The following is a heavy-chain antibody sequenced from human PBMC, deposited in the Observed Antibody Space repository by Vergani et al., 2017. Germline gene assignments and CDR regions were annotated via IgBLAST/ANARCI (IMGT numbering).Heavy chain of an antibody. J-gene: IGHJ6*02. D-gene: IGHD3-10*01. CDR2: ISSNGGRT. V-gene: IGHV3-64D*06. CDR3: VKDAYPLVRGYGMDV. Sequence: EVQLVESGGGLVQPGGSLRLSCSASGFTFSSYAMHWVRQAPGKGLEYVSAISSNGGRTYYADSVKGRFTISRDNSKNTLYLQMSSLRAEDTAVYYCVKDAYPLVRGYGMDVWGQGTTVTVSS. CDR1: GFTFSSYA.